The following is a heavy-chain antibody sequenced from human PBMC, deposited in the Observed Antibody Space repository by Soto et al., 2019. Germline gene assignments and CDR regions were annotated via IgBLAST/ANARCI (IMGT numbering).Heavy chain of an antibody. CDR1: GGSISSYY. Sequence: SETLSLTCTVSGGSISSYYWSWIRQPPGKGLEWIGYIYYTGNTNYNPSLKSRVTISVDTSKNQFSLKLTSLTAADTAVYYCATARTSSAVDFDYWGQGTLVTVS. D-gene: IGHD6-19*01. V-gene: IGHV4-59*01. CDR2: IYYTGNT. CDR3: ATARTSSAVDFDY. J-gene: IGHJ4*02.